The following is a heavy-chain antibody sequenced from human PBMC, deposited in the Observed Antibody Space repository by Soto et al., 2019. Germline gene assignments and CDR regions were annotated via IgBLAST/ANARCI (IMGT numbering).Heavy chain of an antibody. J-gene: IGHJ4*02. D-gene: IGHD3-22*01. CDR1: GFSLSNARIG. CDR3: ARFLRGYYYDSSAFYYFDS. Sequence: VTPAETLALPSPVSGFSLSNARIGVSWSRRPPGKALEWLAHIFSNDEKAYSTSLTSRLTSAKDTSKSQVDLTMTNMDPVDTATNSCARFLRGYYYDSSAFYYFDSWGQGTLVTVSS. V-gene: IGHV2-26*01. CDR2: IFSNDEK.